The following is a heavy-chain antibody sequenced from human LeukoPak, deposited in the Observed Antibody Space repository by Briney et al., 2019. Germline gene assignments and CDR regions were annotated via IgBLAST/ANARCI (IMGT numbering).Heavy chain of an antibody. D-gene: IGHD6-6*01. J-gene: IGHJ6*03. V-gene: IGHV1-69*06. CDR2: IIPIFGTA. CDR3: ARSWGGSSAVGGLYYYYYYMDV. Sequence: ASVKVSCKASGGTFSSYAISWVRQAPGQGLEWMGGIIPIFGTANYAQKFQGRVTITADKSTSTAYMELSSLRSEDTAVYYCARSWGGSSAVGGLYYYYYYMDVWGKGTTVTVSS. CDR1: GGTFSSYA.